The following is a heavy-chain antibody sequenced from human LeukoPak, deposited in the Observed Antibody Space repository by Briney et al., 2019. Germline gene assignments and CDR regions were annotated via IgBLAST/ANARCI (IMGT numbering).Heavy chain of an antibody. CDR3: AVGGYQDDYYYYYGMDV. J-gene: IGHJ6*02. D-gene: IGHD2-2*01. V-gene: IGHV4-59*01. CDR2: TYYSGST. Sequence: SETLSLTCTVSAGSISSYYWSWIRQPPGEGLEWIGYTYYSGSTNYNPSLKSRVTISVDTSKNQFSLKLSSVTAADTAVYYCAVGGYQDDYYYYYGMDVWGQGTTVTVSS. CDR1: AGSISSYY.